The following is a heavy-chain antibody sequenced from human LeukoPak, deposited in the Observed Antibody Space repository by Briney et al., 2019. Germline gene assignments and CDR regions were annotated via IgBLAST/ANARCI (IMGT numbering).Heavy chain of an antibody. V-gene: IGHV3-30*14. Sequence: AGGSLRLSCAASGFTFSSYAMHWVRQAPGKGLEWVAVISYDGSNKYYADSVKGRFTISRDNSKNTLYLQMNSLRAEDTAVYYCASPQTGLDYWGQGTLVTVSS. CDR1: GFTFSSYA. CDR2: ISYDGSNK. J-gene: IGHJ4*02. CDR3: ASPQTGLDY.